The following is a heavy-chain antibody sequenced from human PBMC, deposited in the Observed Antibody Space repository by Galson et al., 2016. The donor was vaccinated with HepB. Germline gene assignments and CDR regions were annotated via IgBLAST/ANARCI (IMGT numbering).Heavy chain of an antibody. Sequence: SLRLSCAASGFTFSDYYMSWIRQAPGKGLEWVSYISSSTSYTNYADSVKGRFTISRDNAKNSLYLQMNSLRAEDTGVYYCASSTVTEYDYWGQGTLVTVSS. CDR2: ISSSTSYT. D-gene: IGHD4-17*01. V-gene: IGHV3-11*06. CDR1: GFTFSDYY. CDR3: ASSTVTEYDY. J-gene: IGHJ4*02.